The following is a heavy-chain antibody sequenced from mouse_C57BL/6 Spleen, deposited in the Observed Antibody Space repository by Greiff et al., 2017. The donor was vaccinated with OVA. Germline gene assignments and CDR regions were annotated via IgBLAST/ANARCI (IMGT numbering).Heavy chain of an antibody. CDR2: IYPGCGNT. D-gene: IGHD2-1*01. CDR3: ARGGDGNYAMDY. Sequence: QVQLKQSGPELVKPGASVKISCKASGYSFTSYYIHWVKQRPGQGLEWIGWIYPGCGNTKYNEKFKGKATLTADTSSSTAYMQLSSLTSEDSAVYYCARGGDGNYAMDYWGQGTSVTVSS. V-gene: IGHV1-66*01. CDR1: GYSFTSYY. J-gene: IGHJ4*01.